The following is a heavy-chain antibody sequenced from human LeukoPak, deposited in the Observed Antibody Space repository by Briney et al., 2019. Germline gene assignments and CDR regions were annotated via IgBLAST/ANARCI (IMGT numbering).Heavy chain of an antibody. Sequence: GRSLRLSCAASGFTFSSYGMHWVRRAPGKGLEWVAVISYDGSKKYYAASVKGRFTISRDNSKNTLDLQMNSLRAEDTAVYYCAKDRGITMVRGVIDYWGQGTLVTVSS. V-gene: IGHV3-30*18. CDR1: GFTFSSYG. D-gene: IGHD3-10*01. CDR2: ISYDGSKK. CDR3: AKDRGITMVRGVIDY. J-gene: IGHJ4*02.